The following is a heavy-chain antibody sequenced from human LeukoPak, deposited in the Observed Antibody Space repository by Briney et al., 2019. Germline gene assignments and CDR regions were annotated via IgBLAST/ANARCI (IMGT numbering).Heavy chain of an antibody. CDR1: GFTFSSFE. CDR2: ISTSGSTK. Sequence: GGSLRLSCAASGFTFSSFEMNWVRQAPGRGLEWLSHISTSGSTKYYANSVKGRFTISRDNSKNTLYLQMNSLRAEDTAVYYCAKRQSINYYDSSGYSMDVWGKGTTVTVSS. CDR3: AKRQSINYYDSSGYSMDV. V-gene: IGHV3-48*01. D-gene: IGHD3-22*01. J-gene: IGHJ6*03.